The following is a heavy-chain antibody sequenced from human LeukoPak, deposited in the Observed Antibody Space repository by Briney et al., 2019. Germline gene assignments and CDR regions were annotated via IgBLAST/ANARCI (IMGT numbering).Heavy chain of an antibody. J-gene: IGHJ6*02. Sequence: SETLSLTCTVSGGSVSTYYWSWFRQPPGKGLEWIGYIYYRGSTNYNSSLKSRVTISVDTSKNQFSLKLSSVTAADTAVYYCARQDHGMDVWGQGTTVTVSS. CDR1: GGSVSTYY. CDR2: IYYRGST. CDR3: ARQDHGMDV. V-gene: IGHV4-59*08.